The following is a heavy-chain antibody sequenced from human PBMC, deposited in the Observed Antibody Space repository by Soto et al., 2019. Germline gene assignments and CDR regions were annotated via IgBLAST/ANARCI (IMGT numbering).Heavy chain of an antibody. CDR2: IYYSGST. V-gene: IGHV4-34*01. J-gene: IGHJ4*02. Sequence: PTETPSLTCAVYGGSFSGYYWSWIRQPPGKGLEWIGYIYYSGSTYYNPSLKSRVTISVDTSKNQFSLKLSSVTAADTAVYYCACRNSCHHFAFRGQGTLVIVYS. CDR3: ACRNSCHHFAF. CDR1: GGSFSGYY. D-gene: IGHD6-13*01.